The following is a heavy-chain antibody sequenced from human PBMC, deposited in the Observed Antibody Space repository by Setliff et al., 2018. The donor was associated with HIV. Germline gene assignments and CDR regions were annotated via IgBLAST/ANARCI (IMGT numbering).Heavy chain of an antibody. CDR1: AFTFHSYP. CDR2: ISSTSTFI. J-gene: IGHJ6*03. CDR3: ARDIGAGVGAPNVERVYYYYMDV. V-gene: IGHV3-21*01. D-gene: IGHD1-26*01. Sequence: GSLRLSCAASAFTFHSYPMSWVRQAPGKGLEWVSSISSTSTFIYYADSVKGRFTISRDNAKNSLYLQMNGLRAEDTAVYFCARDIGAGVGAPNVERVYYYYMDVWGKGTTVTVSS.